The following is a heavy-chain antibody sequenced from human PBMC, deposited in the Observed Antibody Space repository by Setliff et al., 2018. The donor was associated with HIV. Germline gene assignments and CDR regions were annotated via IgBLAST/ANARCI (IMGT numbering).Heavy chain of an antibody. J-gene: IGHJ3*02. V-gene: IGHV1-69*13. Sequence: SVKVSCKASGGTFSSYAISWVRQAPRQGLEWMGGIIPIFGTANYAQKFQGRVTITADESTSTAYMELSSLRSEDTAVNYCARVEDYYDSSSYYPPDAFDIWGQGTMVTVSS. CDR2: IIPIFGTA. D-gene: IGHD3-22*01. CDR1: GGTFSSYA. CDR3: ARVEDYYDSSSYYPPDAFDI.